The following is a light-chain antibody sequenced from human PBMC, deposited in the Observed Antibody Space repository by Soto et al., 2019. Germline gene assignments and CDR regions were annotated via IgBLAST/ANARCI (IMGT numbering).Light chain of an antibody. CDR3: QQSYSTPQA. J-gene: IGKJ1*01. V-gene: IGKV1-39*01. CDR2: AAS. CDR1: QTIVTY. Sequence: DIQVTQSPSSLSASVGDRVTITCRASQTIVTYLNWYQQKPGKAPKLLIYAASSLQSGVPSRFSGSGSGTDFTLTISSLQPEDFATDDCQQSYSTPQAFGPGAKVDSK.